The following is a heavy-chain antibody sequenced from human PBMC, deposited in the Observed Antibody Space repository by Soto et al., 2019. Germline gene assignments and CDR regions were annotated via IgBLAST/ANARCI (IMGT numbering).Heavy chain of an antibody. CDR2: FSGSGST. Sequence: QVQLQQWGAGLLKPSETLSLICAVYGGSFSGNYWTWIRPPPGKGLEWIGEFSGSGSTNYNPSLKRRVTLSEDMSKSQFSLKLSSVPAADTAVYYCARGNFYYGMDVWCQGTTVTVSS. V-gene: IGHV4-34*01. J-gene: IGHJ6*02. CDR3: ARGNFYYGMDV. CDR1: GGSFSGNY.